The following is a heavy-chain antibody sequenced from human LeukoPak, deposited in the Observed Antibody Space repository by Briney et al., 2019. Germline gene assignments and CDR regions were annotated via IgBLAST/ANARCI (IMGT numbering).Heavy chain of an antibody. V-gene: IGHV1-18*01. D-gene: IGHD2-2*01. CDR1: GYTSTSYG. Sequence: ASVKVSCKASGYTSTSYGISWVRQAPGQGLEWMGWISAYNGNTNYAQKLQGRVTMTTDTSTSTAYMELRSLRSDDTAVYYCARDPDPYCSSTSCSWDFDYWGQGTLVTVSS. CDR3: ARDPDPYCSSTSCSWDFDY. CDR2: ISAYNGNT. J-gene: IGHJ4*02.